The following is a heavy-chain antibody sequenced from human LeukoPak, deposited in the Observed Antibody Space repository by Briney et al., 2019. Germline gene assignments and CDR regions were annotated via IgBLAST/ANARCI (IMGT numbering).Heavy chain of an antibody. V-gene: IGHV1-2*02. CDR2: INPNSGGT. J-gene: IGHJ4*02. Sequence: ASVKDSCKASAYTFTGYYMHWVRQAPGQGLEWMGWINPNSGGTNYAQKFQGRVTMTRDTSISTAYMELSRLRSDDTAVYYCAVGYSSGYHYFDYWGQGTLVTVSS. CDR3: AVGYSSGYHYFDY. D-gene: IGHD6-19*01. CDR1: AYTFTGYY.